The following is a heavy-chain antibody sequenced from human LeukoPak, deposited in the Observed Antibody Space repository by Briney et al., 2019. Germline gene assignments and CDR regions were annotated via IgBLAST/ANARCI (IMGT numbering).Heavy chain of an antibody. CDR3: ARDSREGYILFDY. J-gene: IGHJ4*02. CDR1: GFTFSDYY. CDR2: ISNTATTI. Sequence: PGGSLRLSCAASGFTFSDYYMSWLRQAPGKGLEWVSFISNTATTIHYADSVRGRFTISRDNAKSTLFLQMDSLRAEDTAVYYCARDSREGYILFDYWGQGTLVTVSS. V-gene: IGHV3-11*01. D-gene: IGHD5-18*01.